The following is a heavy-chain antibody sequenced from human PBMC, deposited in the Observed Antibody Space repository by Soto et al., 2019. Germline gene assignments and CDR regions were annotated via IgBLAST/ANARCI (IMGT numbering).Heavy chain of an antibody. CDR1: GFTFSSYS. V-gene: IGHV3-21*01. CDR3: ARDQLLEWLLDY. D-gene: IGHD3-3*01. CDR2: ISSSSSYI. J-gene: IGHJ4*02. Sequence: GGSLRLSRATSGFTFSSYSMNWVRQAPGKGLEWVSSISSSSSYIYYADSVKGRFTISRDNAKNSLYLQMNSLRAEDTAVYYCARDQLLEWLLDYWGQGALVTVSS.